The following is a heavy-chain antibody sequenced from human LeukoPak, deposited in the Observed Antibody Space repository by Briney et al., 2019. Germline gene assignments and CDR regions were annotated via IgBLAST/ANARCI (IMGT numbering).Heavy chain of an antibody. CDR1: GFTFSSYG. D-gene: IGHD3-16*02. J-gene: IGHJ4*02. Sequence: PGGSLRLSCAASGFTFSSYGMHWVRQAPGKGLEWVAVIWYDGSNKYYADSVKGRFTISRDNSKNTLYLQMNSLRDEDTAVYYCARDYKGDDYVWGSYRQQHPFDYWGQGTLVTVSS. CDR3: ARDYKGDDYVWGSYRQQHPFDY. CDR2: IWYDGSNK. V-gene: IGHV3-33*01.